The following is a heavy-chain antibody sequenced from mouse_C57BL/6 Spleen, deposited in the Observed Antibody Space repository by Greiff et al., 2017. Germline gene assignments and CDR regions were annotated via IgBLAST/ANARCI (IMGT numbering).Heavy chain of an antibody. CDR1: GFTFSDFY. CDR2: SRNKANDYTT. CDR3: ARDADYYYAMDY. V-gene: IGHV7-1*01. Sequence: EVKLVESGGGLVQSGRSLRLSCATSGFTFSDFYMEWVRQAPGKGLEWIAASRNKANDYTTEYSASVKGRFIVSRDTSQSILYLQMKALRAEDTAIYYCARDADYYYAMDYWGQGTSVTVSS. D-gene: IGHD2-4*01. J-gene: IGHJ4*01.